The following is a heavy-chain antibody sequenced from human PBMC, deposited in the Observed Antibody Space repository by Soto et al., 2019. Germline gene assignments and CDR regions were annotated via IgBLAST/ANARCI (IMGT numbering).Heavy chain of an antibody. CDR1: GDTFAFYS. CDR2: INPILSMS. D-gene: IGHD3-10*01. Sequence: QVQLVQSGAEVKRPGSSVKVSCKASGDTFAFYSINWVRQAPGLGLEWMGRINPILSMSNYAQRFQGRVTMTADKSTSTAYMVLNSLRSADTAIYYSATSYGSRYRAFDYWGQGALVTVSS. V-gene: IGHV1-69*02. CDR3: ATSYGSRYRAFDY. J-gene: IGHJ4*02.